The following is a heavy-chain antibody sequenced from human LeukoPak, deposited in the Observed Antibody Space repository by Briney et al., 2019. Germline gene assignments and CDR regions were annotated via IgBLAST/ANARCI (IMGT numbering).Heavy chain of an antibody. CDR1: GYTFTGYY. CDR3: ARGGNSVFGVVDY. J-gene: IGHJ4*02. CDR2: INPNSGGP. Sequence: ASVKVSCKASGYTFTGYYIHWVRQAPGQGLEWMGWINPNSGGPIYAQKFQGRVTMIWDTSISTTYMELRGLRSDDTAVYYCARGGNSVFGVVDYWGQGTLVTVSS. V-gene: IGHV1-2*02. D-gene: IGHD3-3*01.